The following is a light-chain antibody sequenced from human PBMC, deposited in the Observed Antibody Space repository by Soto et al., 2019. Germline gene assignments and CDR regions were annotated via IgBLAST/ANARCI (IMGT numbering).Light chain of an antibody. J-gene: IGKJ2*01. V-gene: IGKV3-15*01. CDR1: QTVSSN. Sequence: EIVMTQSPATLSVSPGERATLSCRASQTVSSNLAWYQQKPGQAPRLLIYGASTRATGVPARFSGSGSGTEFTITISSLQSEDFAVYYCQQYHNWPPQYTFGQGTKVQIK. CDR3: QQYHNWPPQYT. CDR2: GAS.